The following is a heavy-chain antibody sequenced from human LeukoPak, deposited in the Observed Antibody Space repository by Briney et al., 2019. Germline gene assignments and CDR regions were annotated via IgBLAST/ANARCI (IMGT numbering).Heavy chain of an antibody. Sequence: PSETLSLTCTVSGGSISSSSYYWGWIRQPPGKGLEWIGTIYYSGSTYYNPSLKSRVTISVDKSKNQFSLKLSSVTAADTAVYYCASHAPRGIQLWTTFDYWGQGTLVTVSS. J-gene: IGHJ4*02. CDR3: ASHAPRGIQLWTTFDY. D-gene: IGHD5-18*01. CDR2: IYYSGST. CDR1: GGSISSSSYY. V-gene: IGHV4-39*07.